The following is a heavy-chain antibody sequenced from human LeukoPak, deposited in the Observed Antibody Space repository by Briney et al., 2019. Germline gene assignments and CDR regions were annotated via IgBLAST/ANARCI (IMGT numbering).Heavy chain of an antibody. CDR1: GYSISSGHY. CDR2: IFHSGSS. V-gene: IGHV4-38-2*02. D-gene: IGHD2-21*02. J-gene: IGHJ4*02. Sequence: TSETLSLTCAVSGYSISSGHYWGWIRQPPGKGLEWIGNIFHSGSSYYNPSLKSRVTISVDTSKNQFSLKLSSVTAADTAVYYCARDHLHCGGDCYPFDYWGQGTLVTVSS. CDR3: ARDHLHCGGDCYPFDY.